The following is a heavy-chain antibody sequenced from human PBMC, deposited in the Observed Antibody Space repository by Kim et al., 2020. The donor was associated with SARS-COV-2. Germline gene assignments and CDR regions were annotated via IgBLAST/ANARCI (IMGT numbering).Heavy chain of an antibody. CDR1: GGSFSGYY. CDR2: INHSGST. D-gene: IGHD3-22*01. Sequence: SETLSLTCAVYGGSFSGYYWSWIRQPPGKGLEWIGEINHSGSTNYNPSLKSRVTISVDTSKNQFSLKLSSVTAADTAVYYCARVTGRYYYPRSPSGAFDIWGQGTMVTVSS. V-gene: IGHV4-34*01. CDR3: ARVTGRYYYPRSPSGAFDI. J-gene: IGHJ3*02.